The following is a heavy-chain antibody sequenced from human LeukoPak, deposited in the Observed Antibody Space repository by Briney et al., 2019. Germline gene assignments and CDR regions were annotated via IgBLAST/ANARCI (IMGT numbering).Heavy chain of an antibody. D-gene: IGHD4-17*01. Sequence: PGRSLRLSCAASGFTFSSYGMHWVRQAPGKGPEWVAVISYDGSNKYYADSVKGRFTISRDNSKNTLYLQMNSLRAEDTAVYYCAKDNGDYGYFDYWGQGTLVTVSS. CDR3: AKDNGDYGYFDY. J-gene: IGHJ4*02. V-gene: IGHV3-30*18. CDR1: GFTFSSYG. CDR2: ISYDGSNK.